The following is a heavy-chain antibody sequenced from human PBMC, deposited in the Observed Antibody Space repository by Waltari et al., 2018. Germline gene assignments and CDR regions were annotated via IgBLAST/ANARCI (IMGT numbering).Heavy chain of an antibody. V-gene: IGHV4-31*03. J-gene: IGHJ3*02. CDR2: IYYSGST. CDR1: GGSISSGGHS. D-gene: IGHD5-12*01. CDR3: ARERVALRAFDI. Sequence: QVQLQESGPGLVKPSQTLSLTCPVSGGSISSGGHSWSWIRQHPGKGLEWIGYIYYSGSTYYNPSLKSRVTISVDTSKNQFSLKLSSVTAADTAVYYCARERVALRAFDIWGQGTMVTVSS.